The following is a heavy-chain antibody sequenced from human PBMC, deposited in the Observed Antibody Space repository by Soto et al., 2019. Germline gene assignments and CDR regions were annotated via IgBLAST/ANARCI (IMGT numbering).Heavy chain of an antibody. CDR2: LDGAGGST. V-gene: IGHV3-23*01. D-gene: IGHD3-10*01. Sequence: LRLSCLASVFTFSDFAMTWVRHVPGRGLEWVASLDGAGGSTYYAESVRGRFSISRDNSQNTLFLQMKRLTVDDTAIYYCAAPRDEYGSGVSWFTYGMDIWGQGTTVTVSS. J-gene: IGHJ6*02. CDR3: AAPRDEYGSGVSWFTYGMDI. CDR1: VFTFSDFA.